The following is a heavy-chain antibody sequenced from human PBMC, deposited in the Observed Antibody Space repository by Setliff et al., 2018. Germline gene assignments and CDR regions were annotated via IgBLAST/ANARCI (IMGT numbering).Heavy chain of an antibody. Sequence: ETLSLTCTVSGGSISSSSYYWGWIRQPPGKGLEWIGSIYYSGSTYYNPSLKSRVTISVDTSKNQFSLKLSSVTAADTALYYCTVYNTGSSKDHYWGQGTPVTVSS. V-gene: IGHV4-39*01. J-gene: IGHJ4*02. CDR1: GGSISSSSYY. CDR3: TVYNTGSSKDHY. D-gene: IGHD2-8*02. CDR2: IYYSGST.